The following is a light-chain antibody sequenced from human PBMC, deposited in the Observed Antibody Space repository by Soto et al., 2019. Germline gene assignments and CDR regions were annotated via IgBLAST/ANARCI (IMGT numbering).Light chain of an antibody. CDR2: GAS. Sequence: EIVMTQSPATLSVSPGERATLSCRASQSVSSNLAWYQQKPGQAPRSVIYGASTWGTDVPPRFTGSGSGTEFTLTISGLQSEDFAVYYCQQYNSWTITFGQGTRLEIK. J-gene: IGKJ5*01. CDR1: QSVSSN. CDR3: QQYNSWTIT. V-gene: IGKV3D-15*01.